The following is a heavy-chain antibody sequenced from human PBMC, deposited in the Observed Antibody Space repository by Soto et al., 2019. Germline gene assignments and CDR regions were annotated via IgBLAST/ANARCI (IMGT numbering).Heavy chain of an antibody. V-gene: IGHV4-30-4*01. CDR1: GGSISSGDYY. Sequence: QVQLQESGPGLVKPSQTLSLTCTVSGGSISSGDYYWSWIRQPPGKGLEWIGYIYYSGSTYYHPSLKSRVTISVDTSKNQFSLKLSSVTAADTAVYYCARDGSSGFYYYYGMDVWGQGTTVTVSS. D-gene: IGHD6-6*01. CDR2: IYYSGST. CDR3: ARDGSSGFYYYYGMDV. J-gene: IGHJ6*02.